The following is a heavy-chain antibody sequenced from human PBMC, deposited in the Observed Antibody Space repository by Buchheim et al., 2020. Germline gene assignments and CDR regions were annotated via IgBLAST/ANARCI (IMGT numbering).Heavy chain of an antibody. V-gene: IGHV4-31*03. Sequence: VQLQESGPGPVKPSQTLSLSRTVSGGSVSTGGYYWTWIRQHPVRGLEWIGHIYYGGSPYYNPSLESRLTISVDTSKNQFSLKMRSVTAADTAVYYCARSTARTDSYYYGMDVWGQGTT. CDR3: ARSTARTDSYYYGMDV. J-gene: IGHJ6*02. CDR1: GGSVSTGGYY. D-gene: IGHD5-18*01. CDR2: IYYGGSP.